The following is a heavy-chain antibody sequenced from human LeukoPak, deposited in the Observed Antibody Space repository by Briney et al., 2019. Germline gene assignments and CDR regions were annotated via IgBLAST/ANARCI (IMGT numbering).Heavy chain of an antibody. CDR1: GYTFSNYH. Sequence: ASVKVSCKASGYTFSNYHVHWVRQAPGQGLEWMGVINPSGGSTNYAQKFQGRVTMTRDTSTSTVYMEMSSLRSEDTAVYYRARDSTVTTFRGCVDPWGQGTLVTVSS. J-gene: IGHJ5*02. D-gene: IGHD4-17*01. CDR3: ARDSTVTTFRGCVDP. CDR2: INPSGGST. V-gene: IGHV1-46*01.